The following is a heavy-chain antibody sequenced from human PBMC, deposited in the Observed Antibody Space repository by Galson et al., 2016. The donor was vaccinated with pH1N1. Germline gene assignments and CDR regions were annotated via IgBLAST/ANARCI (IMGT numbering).Heavy chain of an antibody. CDR1: GFSLRTSGVG. D-gene: IGHD4-17*01. V-gene: IGHV2-5*02. J-gene: IGHJ5*02. CDR2: IYWDDDR. Sequence: PALVKPTQTLTLTCTFSGFSLRTSGVGVGWIRQPPGKALDWLALIYWDDDRRYSPSLKTRLTITKDTSKNQVVLTMINMDPVDTATSYCAHKCSGDYANWFDPWGQGTLVTVSS. CDR3: AHKCSGDYANWFDP.